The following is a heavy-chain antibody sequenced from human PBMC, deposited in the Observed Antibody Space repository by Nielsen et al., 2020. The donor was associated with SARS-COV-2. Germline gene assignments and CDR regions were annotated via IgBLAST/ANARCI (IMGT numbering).Heavy chain of an antibody. V-gene: IGHV3-48*03. J-gene: IGHJ6*02. CDR1: GSTFSSYE. CDR3: ARVRYYGMDV. CDR2: ISSSGSTI. Sequence: GGSLRLSCAASGSTFSSYEMNWVRQAPGKGLEWVSYISSSGSTIYYADSVKGRFTISRDNAKNSLYLQMNSLRAEDTAVYYCARVRYYGMDVWGQGTTVTVSS.